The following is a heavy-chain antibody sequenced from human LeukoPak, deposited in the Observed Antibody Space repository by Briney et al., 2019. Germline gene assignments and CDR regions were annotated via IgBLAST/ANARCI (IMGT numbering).Heavy chain of an antibody. D-gene: IGHD6-6*01. J-gene: IGHJ5*02. Sequence: GGSLRLSCAASEFIFSAHWMHWVRQVPGKGLVYIAYIDNDGTNTNYADSVKGRFTISRDNAKNTLYLQMNSLRVEDTAVYYCVRDRPHNCFDPWGQGTLVTVSS. CDR2: IDNDGTNT. V-gene: IGHV3-74*01. CDR3: VRDRPHNCFDP. CDR1: EFIFSAHW.